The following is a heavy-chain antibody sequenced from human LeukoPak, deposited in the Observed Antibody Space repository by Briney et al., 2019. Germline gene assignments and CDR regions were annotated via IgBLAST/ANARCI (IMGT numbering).Heavy chain of an antibody. J-gene: IGHJ6*03. CDR2: ISYDGSNK. CDR1: GFTFSSYG. V-gene: IGHV3-30*18. CDR3: AKEAGLTIYYYYYYMDV. Sequence: PGGSLRLSCAASGFTFSSYGMHWVRQAPGKGLEWVAVISYDGSNKYYADSVKGRFTISRDNSKNTLYLQMNSLRAEDTAVYYCAKEAGLTIYYYYYYMDVWGKGTTVTVSS. D-gene: IGHD3-3*01.